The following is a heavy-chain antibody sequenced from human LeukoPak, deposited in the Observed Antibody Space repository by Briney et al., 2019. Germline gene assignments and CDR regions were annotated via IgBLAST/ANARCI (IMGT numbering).Heavy chain of an antibody. CDR1: GDSISSYY. Sequence: SETLSLTCTVSGDSISSYYWSWIRQPAGKGLEWIGRIHTSGSTNYNPSLKSRVTMSVDTSKNQFSLKLSSVTAADTAVYYCAGRYCSSTSCYTWFDPWGQGTLVTVSS. CDR3: AGRYCSSTSCYTWFDP. V-gene: IGHV4-4*07. J-gene: IGHJ5*02. D-gene: IGHD2-2*02. CDR2: IHTSGST.